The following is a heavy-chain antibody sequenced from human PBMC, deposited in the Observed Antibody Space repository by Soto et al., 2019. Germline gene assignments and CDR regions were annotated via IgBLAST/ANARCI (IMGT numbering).Heavy chain of an antibody. Sequence: QLQLQESGPGLVKPSETLSLTCTVSGGSISSRSHYWGWIRQSPGKHLEWIGSSYYRGSTHYNPSSKTRATLSVATSKNPVSLKGYSVTAADTAVYYCATAVGFGVVTPVLGYWGQGILVTVSS. CDR2: SYYRGST. CDR1: GGSISSRSHY. J-gene: IGHJ4*02. CDR3: ATAVGFGVVTPVLGY. D-gene: IGHD3-3*01. V-gene: IGHV4-39*01.